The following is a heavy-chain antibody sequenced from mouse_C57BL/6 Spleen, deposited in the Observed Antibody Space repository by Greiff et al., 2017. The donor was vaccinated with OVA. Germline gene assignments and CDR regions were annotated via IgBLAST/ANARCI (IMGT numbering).Heavy chain of an antibody. CDR2: INPNNGGT. V-gene: IGHV1-26*01. CDR1: GYTFTDYY. D-gene: IGHD4-1*01. J-gene: IGHJ2*01. Sequence: EVQGVESGPELVKPGASVKISCKASGYTFTDYYMNWVKQSHGKSLEWIGDINPNNGGTSYNQKFKGKATLTVDKSSSTAYMELRSLTSEDSAVYYCARSLGRVFDYWGQGTTLTVSS. CDR3: ARSLGRVFDY.